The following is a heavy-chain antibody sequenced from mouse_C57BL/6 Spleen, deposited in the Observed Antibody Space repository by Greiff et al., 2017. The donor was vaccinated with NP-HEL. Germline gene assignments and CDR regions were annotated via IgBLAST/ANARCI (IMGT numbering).Heavy chain of an antibody. CDR1: GFTFSDAW. V-gene: IGHV6-6*01. CDR3: TRRIYYDYPYAMDY. Sequence: EVQVVESGGGLVQPGGSMKLSCAASGFTFSDAWMDWVRQSPEKGLEWVAEIRNKANNHATYYAESVKGRFTISRDDSKSSVYLQMNSLRAEDTGIYYCTRRIYYDYPYAMDYWGQGTSVTVSS. D-gene: IGHD2-4*01. J-gene: IGHJ4*01. CDR2: IRNKANNHAT.